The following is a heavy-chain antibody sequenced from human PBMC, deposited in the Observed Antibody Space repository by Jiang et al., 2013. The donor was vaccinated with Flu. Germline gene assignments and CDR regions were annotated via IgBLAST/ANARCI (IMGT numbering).Heavy chain of an antibody. CDR3: ARAGDLHYYHFDY. J-gene: IGHJ4*02. Sequence: GPGLVKPSETLSLTCTVSGGSISSYYWSWIRQPAGKGLEWIGRIYITGSTNYNPALKSRVTMSLDTSKNQFYLKLSSVTAADTAVYYCARAGDLHYYHFDYWGQGTLVTVSS. D-gene: IGHD2-21*01. CDR2: IYITGST. V-gene: IGHV4-4*07. CDR1: GGSISSYY.